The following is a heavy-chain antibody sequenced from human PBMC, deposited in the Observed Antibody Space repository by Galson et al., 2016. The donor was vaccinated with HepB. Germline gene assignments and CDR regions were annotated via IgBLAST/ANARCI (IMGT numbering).Heavy chain of an antibody. J-gene: IGHJ3*01. CDR2: IYYSGTT. CDR3: ARQDRAGLVNF. Sequence: SETLSLTCTVSGGSISSSSYFWAWIRQPPGKGLDWIGSIYYSGTTHYNPSLQSRVSISVDTSKNQFSLRLTSVSAVDTAMYSCARQDRAGLVNFWGQGTMVTVSS. CDR1: GGSISSSSYF. D-gene: IGHD6-19*01. V-gene: IGHV4-39*01.